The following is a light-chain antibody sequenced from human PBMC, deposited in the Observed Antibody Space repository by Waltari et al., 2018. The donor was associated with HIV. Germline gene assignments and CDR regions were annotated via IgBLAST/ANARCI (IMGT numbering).Light chain of an antibody. V-gene: IGKV4-1*01. CDR2: CAS. J-gene: IGKJ1*01. CDR3: QQYLNTPWT. Sequence: DIVMTQSPDSLAVSLGERATINCKSSQNVLYSSNNKNYLAWCQQKPRQPPKLLIYCASTRATGVPERFSGSGSGTDFTLTISSLQAEDVAIYYCQQYLNTPWTFGQGTKVEVK. CDR1: QNVLYSSNNKNY.